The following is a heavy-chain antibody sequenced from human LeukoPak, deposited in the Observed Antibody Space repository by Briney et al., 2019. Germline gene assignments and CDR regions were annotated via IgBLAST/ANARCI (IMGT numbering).Heavy chain of an antibody. CDR3: ARRLVMTLIHNWFDP. Sequence: GGSLRLSCAASGFTFSSYGMHWVRQAPGKGLEWVAFIRYDGSNKYYADSVKGRFTISRDNSKNTLYLQMNSLRAEDTAVYYCARRLVMTLIHNWFDPWGQGTLVTVSS. D-gene: IGHD3-9*01. V-gene: IGHV3-30*02. J-gene: IGHJ5*02. CDR1: GFTFSSYG. CDR2: IRYDGSNK.